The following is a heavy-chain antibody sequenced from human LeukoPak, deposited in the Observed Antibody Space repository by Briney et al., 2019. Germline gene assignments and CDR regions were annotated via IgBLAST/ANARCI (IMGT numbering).Heavy chain of an antibody. CDR3: TKDVADYVWGDYRHFDM. CDR1: GFGFDDYA. Sequence: GGSLRLSCAASGFGFDDYAMHWVRQSPRKGLEWVAGITWNSDFTALADSVKGRFTISRDNANNSVYLHMNTLTPDDTAVYYCTKDVADYVWGDYRHFDMWGQGTLVTVSA. J-gene: IGHJ4*02. V-gene: IGHV3-9*01. D-gene: IGHD3-16*02. CDR2: ITWNSDFT.